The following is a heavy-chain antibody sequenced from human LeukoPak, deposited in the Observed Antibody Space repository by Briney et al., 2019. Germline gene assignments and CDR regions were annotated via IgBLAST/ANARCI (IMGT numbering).Heavy chain of an antibody. D-gene: IGHD6-13*01. Sequence: GGSLRLSCAASGFTFDDYAIHWVRHAPGKGLEWVSGISWNSGSIGYGDSVKGRFTISRDNAKNSLYLQMDSLRAEDTALYYCTKGLASAAPRGDISDIWGQGTMVTVSS. CDR3: TKGLASAAPRGDISDI. CDR1: GFTFDDYA. CDR2: ISWNSGSI. V-gene: IGHV3-9*01. J-gene: IGHJ3*02.